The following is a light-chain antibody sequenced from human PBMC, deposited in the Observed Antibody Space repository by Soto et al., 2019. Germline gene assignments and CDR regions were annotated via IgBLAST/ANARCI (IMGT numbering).Light chain of an antibody. J-gene: IGLJ1*01. CDR3: SSYTSSSTLYV. Sequence: QSVLTQPASVSGSPRQSITISCTGASSDVGSYTYVSWYQQHPGKAPKLMIYEDNNRPSGVSNRFSGSKSGNTASLTISGLQAEDEADYYCSSYTSSSTLYVFGTGTKVTVL. CDR2: EDN. CDR1: SSDVGSYTY. V-gene: IGLV2-14*01.